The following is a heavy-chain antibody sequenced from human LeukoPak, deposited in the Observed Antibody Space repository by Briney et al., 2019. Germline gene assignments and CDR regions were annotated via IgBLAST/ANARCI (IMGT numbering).Heavy chain of an antibody. CDR3: AKDIRSYYDSSAIDY. J-gene: IGHJ4*02. D-gene: IGHD3-22*01. V-gene: IGHV3-9*03. CDR1: GFTFDDYA. Sequence: GGSVRLSCAASGFTFDDYAMHWVRQAPGKGLEWVSGIRWNSGTIGYADSVKGRFTISRDNAKNSLYLQMNSLRAEDMALYYCAKDIRSYYDSSAIDYWGQGTLVTVSS. CDR2: IRWNSGTI.